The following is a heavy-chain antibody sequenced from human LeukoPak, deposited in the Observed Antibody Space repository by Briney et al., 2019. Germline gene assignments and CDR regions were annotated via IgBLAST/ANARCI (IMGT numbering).Heavy chain of an antibody. CDR3: VNYYDSSDYQQPNHFDY. Sequence: PSETLSLTCTVSGGSISSSSYYWGWIRQPPGKGLDWIGSIYYSGSTYYNPSLKSPFTISVDTSKNQFSLKLSSVTAADTAVYYCVNYYDSSDYQQPNHFDYWGQGTLVTVSS. J-gene: IGHJ4*02. CDR1: GGSISSSSYY. V-gene: IGHV4-39*01. CDR2: IYYSGST. D-gene: IGHD3-22*01.